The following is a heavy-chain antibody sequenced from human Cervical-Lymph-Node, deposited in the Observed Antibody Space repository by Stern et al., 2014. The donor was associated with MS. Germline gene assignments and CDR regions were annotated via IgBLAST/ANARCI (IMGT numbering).Heavy chain of an antibody. CDR1: GGSVSSGSYY. J-gene: IGHJ4*02. D-gene: IGHD5-18*01. CDR2: IYYSGST. V-gene: IGHV4-61*01. Sequence: MQLVESGPGLVKPSETLSLTCTVSGGSVSSGSYYWSWIRQPPGKGLEWIGYIYYSGSTNYNPSLKSRVTISVDTSKNQFSLKLSSVTAADTAVYYCARALDTAMVIDYWGQGTRVTVSS. CDR3: ARALDTAMVIDY.